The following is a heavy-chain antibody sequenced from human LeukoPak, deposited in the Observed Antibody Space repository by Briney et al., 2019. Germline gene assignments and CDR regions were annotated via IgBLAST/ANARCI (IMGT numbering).Heavy chain of an antibody. CDR3: ARGLALWFGELSYYYYGMDV. D-gene: IGHD3-10*01. V-gene: IGHV4-31*03. Sequence: SETLSLTCTVSGGSISSGGYYWSWIRQHPGKGLEWIGYIYYSGSTYYNPSLKSRVTISVDTSKNQFSLKLSSVTAADTAVYYCARGLALWFGELSYYYYGMDVWGQGTTVTVS. CDR2: IYYSGST. CDR1: GGSISSGGYY. J-gene: IGHJ6*02.